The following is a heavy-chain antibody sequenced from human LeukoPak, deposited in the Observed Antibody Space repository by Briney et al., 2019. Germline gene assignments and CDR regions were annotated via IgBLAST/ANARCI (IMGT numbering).Heavy chain of an antibody. D-gene: IGHD3-10*01. CDR1: GFTFSSYA. Sequence: GGSLRLSCAASGFTFSSYAMSWVRQAPGKGLEWVSGIGGSGGSTYYADSVKGRFTISRDNSKSTLYLQMNTLRAEDTAVYYRARRAGDTMVRGLQQYYYYYMDVWGKGTTVTVSS. CDR2: IGGSGGST. V-gene: IGHV3-23*01. CDR3: ARRAGDTMVRGLQQYYYYYMDV. J-gene: IGHJ6*03.